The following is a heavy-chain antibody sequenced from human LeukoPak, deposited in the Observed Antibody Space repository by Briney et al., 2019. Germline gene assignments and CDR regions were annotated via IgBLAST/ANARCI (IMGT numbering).Heavy chain of an antibody. CDR1: GGSINNYF. V-gene: IGHV4-4*07. CDR2: IYTSGTT. CDR3: AREQYRSPGRGMDV. D-gene: IGHD6-19*01. J-gene: IGHJ6*02. Sequence: PSETLSLTCAVSGGSINNYFWTWIRQAAGKGLEWIGRIYTSGTTNYNSSLKSRVTMSVDTSKNQFSLKLNSVTAADTAMYYCAREQYRSPGRGMDVWGQGTTVTVSS.